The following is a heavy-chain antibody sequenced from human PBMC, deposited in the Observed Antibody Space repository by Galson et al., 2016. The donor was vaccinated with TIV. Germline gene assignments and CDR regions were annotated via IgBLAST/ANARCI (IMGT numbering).Heavy chain of an antibody. CDR1: GDSINSGNYY. V-gene: IGHV4-39*01. J-gene: IGHJ4*02. D-gene: IGHD1/OR15-1a*01. CDR2: VYYVGST. CDR3: ARHTSDWDKRVDY. Sequence: LSLTCTVSGDSINSGNYYWAWFRQPPGKRLEWIGSVYYVGSTCYNPSLKSRVTIFVDTSKTHFSLRVNSVTAADTALYYCARHTSDWDKRVDYWGQGILVTVSS.